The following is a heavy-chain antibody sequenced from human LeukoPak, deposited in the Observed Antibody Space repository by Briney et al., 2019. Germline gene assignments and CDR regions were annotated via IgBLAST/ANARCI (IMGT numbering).Heavy chain of an antibody. CDR3: ARTHSNFDWPPRYAFDI. J-gene: IGHJ3*02. CDR1: GGSISSGSYY. D-gene: IGHD3-9*01. Sequence: PSETLSLTCTVSGGSISSGSYYWSWIRQPAGKGLEWIGYIYYSGSTNYNPSLKSRVTISVDTSKNQFSLKLSSVTAADTAVYYCARTHSNFDWPPRYAFDIWGQGTMVTVSS. V-gene: IGHV4-61*10. CDR2: IYYSGST.